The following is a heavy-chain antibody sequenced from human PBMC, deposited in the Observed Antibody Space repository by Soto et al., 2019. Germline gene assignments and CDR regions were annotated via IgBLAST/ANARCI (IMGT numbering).Heavy chain of an antibody. Sequence: SQTLSLTCAISGDSVSSNSAAWNWIRQSPSRGLEWLGRTYYRSKWYNDYAVSVKSRITINPDTSKNQFSLQLNSVTPEDTAVYYCARRGDSSGWYYYYGMDVWGQGTTVTVSS. J-gene: IGHJ6*02. CDR3: ARRGDSSGWYYYYGMDV. CDR1: GDSVSSNSAA. V-gene: IGHV6-1*01. CDR2: TYYRSKWYN. D-gene: IGHD6-19*01.